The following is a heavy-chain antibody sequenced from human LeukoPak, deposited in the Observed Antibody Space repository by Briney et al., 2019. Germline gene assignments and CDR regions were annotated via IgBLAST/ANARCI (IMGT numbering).Heavy chain of an antibody. CDR3: ATYRQVLLPFES. V-gene: IGHV3-23*01. J-gene: IGHJ4*02. D-gene: IGHD2-8*02. Sequence: GGSLRLSCAASGFTFSTFAMIWVRQPPGKGLEWVSSIFPSGGEIHYADSVRGRFTISRDNSNSTLSLQVNSLRAEDTAIYYCATYRQVLLPFESWGQGTLVTVSS. CDR1: GFTFSTFA. CDR2: IFPSGGEI.